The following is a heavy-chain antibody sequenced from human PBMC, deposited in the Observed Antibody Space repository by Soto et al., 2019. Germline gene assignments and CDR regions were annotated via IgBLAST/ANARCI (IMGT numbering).Heavy chain of an antibody. CDR2: SYHSGTT. J-gene: IGHJ5*02. CDR1: GFSISSGYF. CDR3: ARDSSGNYWFDP. Sequence: SETLSLTCAVSGFSISSGYFWGWSRQPPGKGPEGLGSSYHSGTTYYNPSVKGRVTISVDTSKNQFSLKMSSVTAADTAVYYGARDSSGNYWFDPWGQGTLVTVSS. D-gene: IGHD3-22*01. V-gene: IGHV4-38-2*02.